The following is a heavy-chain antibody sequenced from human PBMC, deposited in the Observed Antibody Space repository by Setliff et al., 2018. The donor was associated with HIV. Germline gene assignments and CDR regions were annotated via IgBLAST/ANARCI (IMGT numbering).Heavy chain of an antibody. CDR2: IWYEGSNK. J-gene: IGHJ6*03. V-gene: IGHV3-33*01. CDR1: GFTFSSYG. Sequence: GGSLRLSCAASGFTFSSYGMHWVLQAPGKGLEWVAVIWYEGSNKYYADSVKGRFTIPRDNSKNTLYLQMTSLRAEDTAVYYCASSGYNYGGYYMDVWGKGTTVTVSS. CDR3: ASSGYNYGGYYMDV. D-gene: IGHD5-18*01.